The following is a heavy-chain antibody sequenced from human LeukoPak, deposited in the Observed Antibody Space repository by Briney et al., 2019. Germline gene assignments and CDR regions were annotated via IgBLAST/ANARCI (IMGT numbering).Heavy chain of an antibody. CDR2: IYHSGST. V-gene: IGHV4-38-2*02. CDR3: ARESSGSYLTLFDY. Sequence: SETLSLTCTVSGYSISSGYYWGWIRQPPGKGLEWIGSIYHSGSTYYNPSLKSRVTLSVDTSKNQFSLKLSSVTAADTAVYYCARESSGSYLTLFDYWGQGTLVTVSS. J-gene: IGHJ4*02. CDR1: GYSISSGYY. D-gene: IGHD1-26*01.